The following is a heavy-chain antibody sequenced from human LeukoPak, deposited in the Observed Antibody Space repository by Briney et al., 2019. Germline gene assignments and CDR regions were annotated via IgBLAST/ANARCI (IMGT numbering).Heavy chain of an antibody. CDR2: IIPLFGTP. V-gene: IGHV1-69*06. D-gene: IGHD6-13*01. CDR3: ARGEYSSSWFLEY. J-gene: IGHJ4*02. Sequence: SVKVSCKASGGTFSSYTISWVRQAPGQGLEWMGGIIPLFGTPDYAQKFQDRLTITADKSTSTAYMELRSLRSDDTAVYYCARGEYSSSWFLEYWGQGTLVTASS. CDR1: GGTFSSYT.